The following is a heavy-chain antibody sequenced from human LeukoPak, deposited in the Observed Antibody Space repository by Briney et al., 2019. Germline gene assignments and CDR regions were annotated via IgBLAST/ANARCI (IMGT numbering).Heavy chain of an antibody. CDR2: VYGDDSDT. CDR1: GYTFTTYW. Sequence: GVSLQISSQASGYTFTTYWIAWVRQMPGQGLECMGIVYGDDSDTRYSPSFPGQVTISADKSTTSAYLQWGSLKASYTAIYYCARRGIRDGYNYADYWGQGTLVTVSS. D-gene: IGHD5-24*01. CDR3: ARRGIRDGYNYADY. J-gene: IGHJ4*02. V-gene: IGHV5-51*01.